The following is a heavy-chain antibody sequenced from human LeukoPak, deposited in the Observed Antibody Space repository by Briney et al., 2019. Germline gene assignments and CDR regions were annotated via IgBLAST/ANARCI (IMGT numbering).Heavy chain of an antibody. CDR1: GGSIKNYY. D-gene: IGHD6-13*01. Sequence: PSETLSLTRTVSGGSIKNYYWSWIRQSPGKGLEWLGYIYYSGSTNYNPSLKSRITISVDTPKNQFSLKLSSVTAADTAVYYCARWGEAAAGIYYWGQGTLVTVSS. V-gene: IGHV4-59*01. CDR3: ARWGEAAAGIYY. J-gene: IGHJ4*02. CDR2: IYYSGST.